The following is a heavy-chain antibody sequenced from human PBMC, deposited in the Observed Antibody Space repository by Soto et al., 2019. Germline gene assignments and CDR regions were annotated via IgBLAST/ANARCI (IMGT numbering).Heavy chain of an antibody. V-gene: IGHV3-23*01. Sequence: GESLKISCAASGFTFSSYAMSWVRQAPGKGLEWVSAISGSGGSTYYADSVKGRFTISRDNSKNTLYLQMNSLRAEDTAVYYCAKDWYNCSSTSCYDNNYYGMDVWDQGTTVTVSS. CDR1: GFTFSSYA. J-gene: IGHJ6*02. D-gene: IGHD2-2*01. CDR2: ISGSGGST. CDR3: AKDWYNCSSTSCYDNNYYGMDV.